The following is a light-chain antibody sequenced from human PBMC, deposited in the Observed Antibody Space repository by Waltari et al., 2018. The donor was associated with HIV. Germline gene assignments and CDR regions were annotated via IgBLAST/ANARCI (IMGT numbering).Light chain of an antibody. CDR3: QQYYSTLFT. V-gene: IGKV4-1*01. CDR2: WAS. J-gene: IGKJ3*01. CDR1: QSVLYSSNNKNY. Sequence: DIVMTQSPDSLAVSLGERATINCKSSQSVLYSSNNKNYLAWYQQKPGQPPKLLIYWASSRESGVPDRFSGSGSGTDFTLPISSLQAEDVAVYYCQQYYSTLFTFGPGTKVDIK.